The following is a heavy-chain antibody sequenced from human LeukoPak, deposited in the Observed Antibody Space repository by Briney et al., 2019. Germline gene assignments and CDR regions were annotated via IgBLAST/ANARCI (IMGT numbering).Heavy chain of an antibody. V-gene: IGHV3-21*01. CDR1: GFTFSSYS. CDR2: ISSSSSYI. Sequence: GGSLRLSCAASGFTFSSYSMNWVRQAPGKGLEWVSSISSSSSYIYYADSVKGRFTISRDNAKNSLYLQMNSLRAEDTAVYYCASCSGGSCYFVGDYWGQGTLVTVSS. CDR3: ASCSGGSCYFVGDY. D-gene: IGHD2-15*01. J-gene: IGHJ4*02.